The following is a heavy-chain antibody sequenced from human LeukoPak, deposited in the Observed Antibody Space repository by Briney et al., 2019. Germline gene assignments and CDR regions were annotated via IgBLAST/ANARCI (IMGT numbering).Heavy chain of an antibody. CDR3: AGGPSSSWYPQAFDY. J-gene: IGHJ4*02. Sequence: GGSLRLSCAASGFTFSSFSMNWVRQAPGKGLEWVSSSSGGSNYIYYADSLKGRFTISRDNAKNSLDLQMNSLRAEDTAVYYCAGGPSSSWYPQAFDYWGQGTLVTVSS. D-gene: IGHD6-13*01. V-gene: IGHV3-21*01. CDR1: GFTFSSFS. CDR2: SSGGSNYI.